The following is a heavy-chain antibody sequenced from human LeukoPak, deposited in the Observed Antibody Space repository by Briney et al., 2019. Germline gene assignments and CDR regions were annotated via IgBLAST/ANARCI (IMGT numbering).Heavy chain of an antibody. V-gene: IGHV4-61*08. CDR2: IQYTGST. D-gene: IGHD6-6*01. Sequence: PSETLSLTCTVSGDSISSVGYYWSWIRQPPGKGPEWIGHIQYTGSTHYNPSLKGRVFLSVDTSKNQFSLKVTSVTAADTAVYYCARDHSSSSWMDSFEIWGPGTKVTVSS. J-gene: IGHJ3*02. CDR3: ARDHSSSSWMDSFEI. CDR1: GDSISSVGYY.